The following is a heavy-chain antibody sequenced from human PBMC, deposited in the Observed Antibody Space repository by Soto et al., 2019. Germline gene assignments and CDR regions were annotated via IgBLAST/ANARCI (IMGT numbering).Heavy chain of an antibody. V-gene: IGHV3-15*01. D-gene: IGHD5-18*01. J-gene: IGHJ4*02. Sequence: PGGSVRLSCAASGFTFSNAWMSWVRQAPGKGLEWVGRIKSKTDGGTTDYAAPVKGRFTISRDDSKNTLYLQMNSLKTEDTAVYYCTTDFGYSYGSFDYWGQGTLVTVSS. CDR1: GFTFSNAW. CDR3: TTDFGYSYGSFDY. CDR2: IKSKTDGGTT.